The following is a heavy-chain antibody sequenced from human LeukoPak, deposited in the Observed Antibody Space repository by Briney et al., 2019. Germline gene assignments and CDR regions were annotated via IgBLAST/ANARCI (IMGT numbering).Heavy chain of an antibody. CDR1: GFTFSDYW. D-gene: IGHD1-7*01. CDR3: ARGWNYAFRFDS. J-gene: IGHJ4*02. V-gene: IGHV3-7*01. CDR2: IKQDGSEQ. Sequence: GGSLRLSCAASGFTFSDYWMTWVRQAPGKGLALVAHIKQDGSEQYYVDSVKGRFTTSRDNAKNLVYLQMNSLRAEDTAVYYCARGWNYAFRFDSWGQGTLVTVSS.